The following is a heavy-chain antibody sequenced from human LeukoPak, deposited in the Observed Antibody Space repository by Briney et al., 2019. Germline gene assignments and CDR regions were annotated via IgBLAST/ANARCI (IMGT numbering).Heavy chain of an antibody. Sequence: ASVKVSCKASGYTFTGYYMHWVRQAPGQGLEWMGWINPNSGGTNYAQKFQGRVTMTRDTSISTAYMELSRLRSDDTAVYYCARGIGQWESYNWFDPWGQGTLVTVSS. CDR3: ARGIGQWESYNWFDP. V-gene: IGHV1-2*02. D-gene: IGHD1-26*01. CDR2: INPNSGGT. J-gene: IGHJ5*02. CDR1: GYTFTGYY.